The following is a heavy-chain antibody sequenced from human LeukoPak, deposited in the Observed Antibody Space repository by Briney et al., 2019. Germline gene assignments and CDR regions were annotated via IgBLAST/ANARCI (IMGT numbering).Heavy chain of an antibody. CDR1: GFIFNYYS. CDR3: AKESVTYLDY. D-gene: IGHD2-21*02. V-gene: IGHV3-48*02. Sequence: GGSLRLSCAASGFIFNYYSMNWVRQAPGKGLEWVSYISSSSSSIYYADSVKGRFTISRDNAKNSLYLQMNSLRDEDTAVYYCAKESVTYLDYWGQGTLVTVSS. CDR2: ISSSSSSI. J-gene: IGHJ4*02.